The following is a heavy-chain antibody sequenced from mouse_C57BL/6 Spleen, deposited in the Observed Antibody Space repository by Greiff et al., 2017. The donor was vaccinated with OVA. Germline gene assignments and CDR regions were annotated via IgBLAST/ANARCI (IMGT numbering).Heavy chain of an antibody. CDR1: GFTFNTYA. CDR2: IRSKSSNYAT. CDR3: VRDGGYDGYYLYYAMDY. Sequence: GGLVQPKGSLKLSCAAPGFTFNTYAMHWVRQAPGKGLEWVARIRSKSSNYATYYADSVKDRFTISRDDSQSMLYLQMNNLKTEDTAMYYGVRDGGYDGYYLYYAMDYWGQGTSVTVSS. D-gene: IGHD2-3*01. J-gene: IGHJ4*01. V-gene: IGHV10-3*01.